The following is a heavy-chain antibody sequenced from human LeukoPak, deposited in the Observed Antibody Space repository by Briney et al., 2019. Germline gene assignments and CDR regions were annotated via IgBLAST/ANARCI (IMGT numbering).Heavy chain of an antibody. J-gene: IGHJ4*02. CDR1: GFTFSNYG. CDR2: IAYDGSNK. CDR3: AKWGFGEFVPDY. D-gene: IGHD3-10*01. V-gene: IGHV3-30*18. Sequence: PGGSLRLSCTASGFTFSNYGMHWVRQAPGKGLEWVAVIAYDGSNKYYADSVKGRFTISRDNSKNTLFLQMNSLRAEDTAVYYCAKWGFGEFVPDYWGQGTLVTVSS.